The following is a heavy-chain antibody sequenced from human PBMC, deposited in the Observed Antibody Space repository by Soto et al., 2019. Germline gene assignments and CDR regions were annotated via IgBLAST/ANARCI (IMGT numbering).Heavy chain of an antibody. CDR3: VQSWFQY. J-gene: IGHJ1*01. V-gene: IGHV2-5*04. CDR2: IYWNDDK. D-gene: IGHD3-10*01. Sequence: QITLKESGPTLVKPTQTLTLTCTFSGFSLSASGGGVGWVRQPPGQALEWLAVIYWNDDKRYSPSLRSRLSISKDTSKRQVVLTMTNMDPVDTGTYYCVQSWFQYWGQGTLVTVSS. CDR1: GFSLSASGGG.